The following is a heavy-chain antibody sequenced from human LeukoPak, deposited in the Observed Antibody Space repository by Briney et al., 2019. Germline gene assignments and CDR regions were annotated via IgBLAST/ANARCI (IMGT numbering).Heavy chain of an antibody. J-gene: IGHJ4*02. CDR3: VRGGEIGLDY. CDR1: GYRFSTSD. V-gene: IGHV3-13*01. Sequence: QPGGSLRPSCAASGYRFSTSDMHWVRQASGRGLEWVSSIAFTGETYYAPSVKGRFTISRENAKNSLYLQMNSLRGGDTAIYHCVRGGEIGLDYWGQGALITVSP. CDR2: IAFTGET. D-gene: IGHD3-16*01.